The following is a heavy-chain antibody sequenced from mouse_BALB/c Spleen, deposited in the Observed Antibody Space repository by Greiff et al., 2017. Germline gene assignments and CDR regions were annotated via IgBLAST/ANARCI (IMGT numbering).Heavy chain of an antibody. V-gene: IGHV1-7*01. CDR2: INPSTGYT. CDR1: GYTFTSYW. D-gene: IGHD2-5*01. CDR3: ARSKPIYYSSYDAMDY. J-gene: IGHJ4*01. Sequence: QVQLKQSGAELAKPGASVKMSCKASGYTFTSYWMHWVKQRPGQGLEGIGYINPSTGYTEYNQKFKDKATLTADKSSSTAYMQLISLTSEDSAVYYCARSKPIYYSSYDAMDYWGQGTSVTVSS.